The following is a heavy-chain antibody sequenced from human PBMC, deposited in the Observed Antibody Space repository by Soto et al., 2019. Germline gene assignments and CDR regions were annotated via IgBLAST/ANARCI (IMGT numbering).Heavy chain of an antibody. Sequence: GGSLRPSCAASGFTFSDYYMSWIRQAPGKGLEWVSYISSSGTTIFYADSLRGRFTISRDNAKKSLYLQMNSLRGEDTAVYYCAREPSNWNYCFDYWGQGTLVTVSS. CDR3: AREPSNWNYCFDY. CDR2: ISSSGTTI. J-gene: IGHJ4*02. V-gene: IGHV3-11*01. D-gene: IGHD1-7*01. CDR1: GFTFSDYY.